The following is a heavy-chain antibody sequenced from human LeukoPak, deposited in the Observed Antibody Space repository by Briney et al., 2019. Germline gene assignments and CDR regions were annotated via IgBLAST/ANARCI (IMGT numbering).Heavy chain of an antibody. CDR3: ARGVGSSWYEDWFDP. Sequence: GGSLRLSCAASGFTFSSYEMNWVRQAPGKGLEWVSYISSSGSTIYYADSVKGRFTISRDNAKNSLYLQMNSLRAEDTAVYYCARGVGSSWYEDWFDPWGQGTLVTVSS. D-gene: IGHD6-13*01. CDR2: ISSSGSTI. V-gene: IGHV3-48*03. J-gene: IGHJ5*02. CDR1: GFTFSSYE.